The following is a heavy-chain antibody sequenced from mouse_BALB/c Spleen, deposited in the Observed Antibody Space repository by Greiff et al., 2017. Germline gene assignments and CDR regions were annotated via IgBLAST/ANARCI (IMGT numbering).Heavy chain of an antibody. CDR1: GFTFSDYN. J-gene: IGHJ4*01. CDR2: ISDGGSYT. Sequence: EVHLVESGGGLVKPGGSLKLSCAASGFTFSDYNMYWVRQTPEKRLEWVATISDGGSYTYYPDSVKGRFTISRDNAKNNLYLQMSSLKSEDTAMYYGARDGYYAMDYGGQGTSVTVSS. CDR3: ARDGYYAMDY. V-gene: IGHV5-4*02.